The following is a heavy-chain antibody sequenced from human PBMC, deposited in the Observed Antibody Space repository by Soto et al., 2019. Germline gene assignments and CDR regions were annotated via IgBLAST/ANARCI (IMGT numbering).Heavy chain of an antibody. CDR1: GYIFVNYG. CDR3: AMVDNYVTPTPPDV. CDR2: LSPYSGNT. V-gene: IGHV1-18*01. J-gene: IGHJ6*02. Sequence: QVQLVQSGDEVRKPGSSVKVSCKASGYIFVNYGIAWVRQAPGQGLEGMGWLSPYSGNTHYARKVQGRLPMTADTPTSTASMDMGRLPQDDTAVYYCAMVDNYVTPTPPDVWGQGTTVTVSS. D-gene: IGHD3-16*01.